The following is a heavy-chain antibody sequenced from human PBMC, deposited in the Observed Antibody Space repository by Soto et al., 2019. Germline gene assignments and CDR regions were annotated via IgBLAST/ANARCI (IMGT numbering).Heavy chain of an antibody. V-gene: IGHV3-11*01. CDR3: ARVANHPYYDFWSGYFDY. D-gene: IGHD3-3*01. CDR2: ISSSGSTI. Sequence: QVQLVESGGGLVKPGGSLRLSCAASGFTFSDYYMSWIRQAPGKGLEWVSYISSSGSTIYYADSVKGRFTISRDNAKNSLYLQMNSLRAADTAVYYCARVANHPYYDFWSGYFDYWGQGTLVTVSS. J-gene: IGHJ4*02. CDR1: GFTFSDYY.